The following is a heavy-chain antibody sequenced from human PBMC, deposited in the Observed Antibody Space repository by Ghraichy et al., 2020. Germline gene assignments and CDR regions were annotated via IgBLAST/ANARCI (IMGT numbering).Heavy chain of an antibody. V-gene: IGHV3-48*02. D-gene: IGHD2-21*01. J-gene: IGHJ4*02. Sequence: GGSLRLSCEASGFNFSGYAMNWVRQAPGKGLEWISYISASSRSVAHADAVKGRFTTSRDNARNSLFLQMDYLGDEDSAIYYCARDPPRGMQLWSGWGQGTEVIVSS. CDR2: ISASSRSV. CDR1: GFNFSGYA. CDR3: ARDPPRGMQLWSG.